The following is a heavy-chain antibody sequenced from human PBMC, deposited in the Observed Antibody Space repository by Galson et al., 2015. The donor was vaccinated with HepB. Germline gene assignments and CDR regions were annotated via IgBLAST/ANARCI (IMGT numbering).Heavy chain of an antibody. CDR2: ISYDGSNK. J-gene: IGHJ3*02. D-gene: IGHD3-22*01. Sequence: SLRLSCAASGFTFSSYAMHWVRQAPGKGLEWVAVISYDGSNKYYADSVKGRFTISRDNSKNTLYLQMNSLRAEDTAVYYCARGDTMIRDDAFDIWGQGTMVTVSS. CDR3: ARGDTMIRDDAFDI. CDR1: GFTFSSYA. V-gene: IGHV3-30-3*01.